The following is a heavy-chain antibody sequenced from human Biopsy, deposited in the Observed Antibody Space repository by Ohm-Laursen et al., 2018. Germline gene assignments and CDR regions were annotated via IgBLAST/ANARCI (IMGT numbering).Heavy chain of an antibody. CDR1: GFGFSDYD. Sequence: SLRLSCAASGFGFSDYDMKWVRQAPGKGLEWVSYISSSASSMYYADSVKGRFTISRDNAKKSLYLHMSSLRAEDTAVYYCARVGRTRVDGVYSYGMDVWGQGTTVIVSS. V-gene: IGHV3-48*03. CDR2: ISSSASSM. J-gene: IGHJ6*02. CDR3: ARVGRTRVDGVYSYGMDV. D-gene: IGHD2-15*01.